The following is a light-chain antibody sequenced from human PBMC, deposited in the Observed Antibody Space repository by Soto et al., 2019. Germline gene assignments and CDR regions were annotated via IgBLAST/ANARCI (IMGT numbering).Light chain of an antibody. V-gene: IGLV2-14*01. CDR3: SSHTGSTVV. CDR1: SSDVGTYNY. Sequence: ALTQPASVSGSPGQSITISCTGTSSDVGTYNYVSWYQQHPGKAPKLMIYDVSNRPSGVSNRFSGSKSGNTASLTISGLQAEDEADYYCSSHTGSTVVFGGGTKLTVL. J-gene: IGLJ2*01. CDR2: DVS.